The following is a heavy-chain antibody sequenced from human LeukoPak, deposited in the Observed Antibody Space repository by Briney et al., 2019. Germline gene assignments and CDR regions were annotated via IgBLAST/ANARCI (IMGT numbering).Heavy chain of an antibody. CDR1: GGSISSGSHH. D-gene: IGHD5-12*01. V-gene: IGHV4-39*01. CDR2: MHYSGIT. CDR3: ARYPYSDSGVWQAFDY. J-gene: IGHJ4*02. Sequence: SETLSLTCIVSGGSISSGSHHWGWIRQPPGKGLEWTGSMHYSGITYYNPSLTSRVTISVDTSKNQFSLRLTSVTAADTAVYYCARYPYSDSGVWQAFDYWGQGTLVTVSS.